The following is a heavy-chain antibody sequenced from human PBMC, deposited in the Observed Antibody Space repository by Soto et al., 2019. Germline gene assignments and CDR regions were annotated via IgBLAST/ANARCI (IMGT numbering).Heavy chain of an antibody. CDR1: GFTFSNYD. CDR3: ARGSGRAPYYYYGMDV. V-gene: IGHV3-13*04. D-gene: IGHD3-10*01. CDR2: IGTAGDT. Sequence: EVQLVESGGGLVQPGGSLRLSCAASGFTFSNYDMHWVRQASGKGLEWVSTIGTAGDTYYPGSVKGRFTVSRENAKNSLYPQVKSLTAGDTAVYYCARGSGRAPYYYYGMDVWGQGTTVTVSS. J-gene: IGHJ6*02.